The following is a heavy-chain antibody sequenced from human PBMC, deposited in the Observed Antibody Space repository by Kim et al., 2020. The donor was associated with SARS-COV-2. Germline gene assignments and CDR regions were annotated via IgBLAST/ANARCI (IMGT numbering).Heavy chain of an antibody. J-gene: IGHJ6*02. CDR2: INPSGGST. V-gene: IGHV1-46*01. CDR3: AKCTTGTLYYYYYGMDV. CDR1: GYTFTSYY. D-gene: IGHD1-1*01. Sequence: ASVKVSCKASGYTFTSYYMHWVRQAPGQGLEWMGIINPSGGSTSYAQKFQGRVTMTRDTSTSTVYMELSSLRSEDTAVYYCAKCTTGTLYYYYYGMDVWGQGTTVTVSS.